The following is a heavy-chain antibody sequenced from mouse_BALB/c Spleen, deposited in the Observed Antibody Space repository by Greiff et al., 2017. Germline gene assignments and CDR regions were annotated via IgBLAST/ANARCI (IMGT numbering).Heavy chain of an antibody. D-gene: IGHD3-3*01. Sequence: VQLQQSGPELVKPGASVRISCKASGYTFTSYYIHWVKQRPGQGLEWIGWIYPGNVNTKYNEKFKGKATLTADKSSSTAYMQLSSLTSEDSAVYYCARVVARGYFDVWGAGTTVTVSS. CDR3: ARVVARGYFDV. V-gene: IGHV1S56*01. J-gene: IGHJ1*01. CDR2: IYPGNVNT. CDR1: GYTFTSYY.